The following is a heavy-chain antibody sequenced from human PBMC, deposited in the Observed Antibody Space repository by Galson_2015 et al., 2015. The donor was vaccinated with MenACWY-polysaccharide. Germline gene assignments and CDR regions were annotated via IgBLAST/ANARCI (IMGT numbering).Heavy chain of an antibody. V-gene: IGHV3-23*01. CDR2: ISGSGGST. D-gene: IGHD2-2*02. CDR1: GFTFSSYA. J-gene: IGHJ4*02. CDR3: SKDNGVVVPAAIEY. Sequence: SLRLSCAASGFTFSSYAMSWVRQAPGKGLEWVSAISGSGGSTYYADSVKGRFTISRDNSKNTLYLQMNSLRAEDTAVYYFSKDNGVVVPAAIEYWGQGTLVTVSS.